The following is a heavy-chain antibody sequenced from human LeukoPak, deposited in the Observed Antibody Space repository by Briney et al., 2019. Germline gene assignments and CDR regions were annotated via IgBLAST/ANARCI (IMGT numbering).Heavy chain of an antibody. CDR2: IYYSGST. Sequence: SQTLSLTCAVSGGSISSGGYSWSWIRQPPGKGLEWIGYIYYSGSTYYNPSLKSRVTISVDTSKNQFSLKLSSVTAADTAVYYSWSGSYGTQIDYWGQGTLVTVSS. CDR1: GGSISSGGYS. CDR3: WSGSYGTQIDY. D-gene: IGHD1-26*01. J-gene: IGHJ4*02. V-gene: IGHV4-30-4*07.